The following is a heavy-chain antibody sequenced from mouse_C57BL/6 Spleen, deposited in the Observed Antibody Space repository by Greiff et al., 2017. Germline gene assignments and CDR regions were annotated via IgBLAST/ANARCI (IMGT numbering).Heavy chain of an antibody. J-gene: IGHJ3*01. CDR3: ARGLYDYDGFAD. CDR2: IHPNSGST. CDR1: GYTFTSYW. Sequence: QVQLQQPGAELVKPGASVKLSCKASGYTFTSYWMHWVKQRPGQGLEWIGMIHPNSGSTNYNETFKSKATLTVDKSSSTAYMQLSSLTSADSAVYYCARGLYDYDGFADWGQGTLVTVSA. V-gene: IGHV1-64*01. D-gene: IGHD2-4*01.